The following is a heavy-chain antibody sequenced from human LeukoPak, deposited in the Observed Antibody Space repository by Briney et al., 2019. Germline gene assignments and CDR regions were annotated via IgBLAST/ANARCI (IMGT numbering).Heavy chain of an antibody. J-gene: IGHJ4*02. CDR3: AAEGGTAEAAFDY. CDR1: GDXVSSNSAV. CDR2: TYYRSRWKN. D-gene: IGHD6-19*01. V-gene: IGHV6-1*01. Sequence: SQTLSLTCAISGDXVSSNSAVWNWIRQSPSRGLGWLGRTYYRSRWKNGYAVSVKGRITINPDTSKNQFSLLLNSVTPEDTAVYYCAAEGGTAEAAFDYWGQGTHVTVSS.